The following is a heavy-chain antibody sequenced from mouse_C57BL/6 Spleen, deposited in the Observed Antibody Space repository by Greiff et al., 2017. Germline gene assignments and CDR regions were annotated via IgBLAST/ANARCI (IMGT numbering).Heavy chain of an antibody. CDR3: ASCYCSSYPFDY. CDR2: IYPGSGST. V-gene: IGHV1-55*01. J-gene: IGHJ2*01. D-gene: IGHD1-1*01. Sequence: QVQLQQPGAELVKPGASVKMSCKASGYTFTSYWITWVKQRPGQGLEWIGDIYPGSGSTNYNEKFKSKATLTVDTSSSTAYMQLSSLTSEDSAVYYGASCYCSSYPFDYWGQGTTLTVSS. CDR1: GYTFTSYW.